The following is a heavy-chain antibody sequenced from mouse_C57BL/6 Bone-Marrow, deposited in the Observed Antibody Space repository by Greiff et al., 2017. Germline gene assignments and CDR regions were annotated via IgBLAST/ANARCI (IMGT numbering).Heavy chain of an antibody. CDR2: IYPSDSDT. CDR1: GYTFTSYW. Sequence: QVQLKQPGAELVRPGSSVKLSCKASGYTFTSYWMDWVKQRPGQGLEWIGNIYPSDSDTHYNQKFKDKATLTVDKSSSTAYMQLSSLTSEDSAVXYCARGGGRNGMDVLAYWGQGTLVTVSA. CDR3: ARGGGRNGMDVLAY. V-gene: IGHV1-61*01. D-gene: IGHD2-3*01. J-gene: IGHJ3*01.